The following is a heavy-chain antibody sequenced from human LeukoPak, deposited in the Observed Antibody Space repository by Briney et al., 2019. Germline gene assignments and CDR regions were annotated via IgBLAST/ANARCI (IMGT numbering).Heavy chain of an antibody. D-gene: IGHD3-10*01. Sequence: GGSLRLSCAASGFTFSTYAMSWVRQAPGKGLDWVSAISGSGENTFYADSVKGRFTISRDNSKNTLSLQMNSLRAEDTAVYYCAKDRGGRFGEQFTGGFDYWGQGILVTVSS. J-gene: IGHJ4*02. CDR2: ISGSGENT. CDR3: AKDRGGRFGEQFTGGFDY. CDR1: GFTFSTYA. V-gene: IGHV3-23*01.